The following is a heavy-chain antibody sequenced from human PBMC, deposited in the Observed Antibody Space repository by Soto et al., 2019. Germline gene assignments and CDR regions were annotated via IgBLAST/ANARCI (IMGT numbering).Heavy chain of an antibody. CDR2: ISAYNGNT. Sequence: ASVKVSCKASGYTFTIYGISWVRQAPGQGLEWMGWISAYNGNTNYAQKLQGRVTMTTDTSTSTAYMELRSLRSDDTAVYYCARDLISGPPSSSRYWGQGTLVTVSS. J-gene: IGHJ4*02. CDR1: GYTFTIYG. V-gene: IGHV1-18*01. D-gene: IGHD6-6*01. CDR3: ARDLISGPPSSSRY.